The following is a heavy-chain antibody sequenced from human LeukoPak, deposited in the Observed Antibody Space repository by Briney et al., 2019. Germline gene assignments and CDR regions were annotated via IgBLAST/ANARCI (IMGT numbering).Heavy chain of an antibody. CDR2: IKRDGSQK. J-gene: IGHJ4*02. CDR3: ARGVGPTTVFVY. D-gene: IGHD1-26*01. V-gene: IGHV3-7*03. CDR1: GFSFSSNW. Sequence: PGGSLRLSCAAPGFSFSSNWMGWVRQAPGRGLEWVAHIKRDGSQKYYLDSVKGRFTISRDNAKNSLYLQMNSLRAEDTAVYYCARGVGPTTVFVYWGQGTLVTVSS.